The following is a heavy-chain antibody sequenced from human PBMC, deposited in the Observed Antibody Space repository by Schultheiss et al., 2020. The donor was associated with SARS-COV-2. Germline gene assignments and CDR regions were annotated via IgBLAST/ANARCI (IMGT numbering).Heavy chain of an antibody. CDR3: ARGDNWKYVGYFDP. J-gene: IGHJ5*02. Sequence: SETLSLTCTVSGGSISSSSYYWGWIRQPPGKGLEWIGSIYYSGSTYYNPSLKSRVTMSVDTPKNQFSLKVSSVTAADTAVYYCARGDNWKYVGYFDPWGQGTLVTVSS. CDR1: GGSISSSSYY. CDR2: IYYSGST. V-gene: IGHV4-39*07. D-gene: IGHD1-7*01.